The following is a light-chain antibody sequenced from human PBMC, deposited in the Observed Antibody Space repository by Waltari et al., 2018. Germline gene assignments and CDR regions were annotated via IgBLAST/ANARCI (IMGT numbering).Light chain of an antibody. CDR2: EVS. J-gene: IGLJ6*01. CDR3: SSYAGDNNFSV. Sequence: QSALTQPPSASGSPGQSITISCTGSGRDIGSYNYVSWYQQRPGKAPRRMLFEVSRRASGVPDRCSGSKSGNTAFLTVAGLQPEDEADYYCSSYAGDNNFSVFGSGTKVTVL. CDR1: GRDIGSYNY. V-gene: IGLV2-8*01.